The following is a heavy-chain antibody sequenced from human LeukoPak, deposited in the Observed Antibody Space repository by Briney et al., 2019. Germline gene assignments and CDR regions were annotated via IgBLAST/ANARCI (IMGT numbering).Heavy chain of an antibody. Sequence: GGSLRLSAVSGFTFSSYTLNWVRQAPGKGLEWVSSISSGSSYIYYADSVKGRFTISRDNAKNSLFLQLNSLRAEDTAVYYCASGSSYYSFDFWGQGALVTVSS. D-gene: IGHD1-26*01. CDR1: GFTFSSYT. CDR2: ISSGSSYI. CDR3: ASGSSYYSFDF. V-gene: IGHV3-21*01. J-gene: IGHJ4*02.